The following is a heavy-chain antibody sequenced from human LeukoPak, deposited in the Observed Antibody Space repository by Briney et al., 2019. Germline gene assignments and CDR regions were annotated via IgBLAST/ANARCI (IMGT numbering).Heavy chain of an antibody. CDR1: GFTFSSYA. D-gene: IGHD6-19*01. Sequence: GGSLRLSFAASGFTFSSYAMSWVRQAPGKGLEWVSAISGSGGSTYYADSVKGRFTISRDNSKNTLYLQMNSLRAEDTAVYYCAKDLYSSGWYPYYFDYWGQGTLVTVSS. CDR3: AKDLYSSGWYPYYFDY. CDR2: ISGSGGST. J-gene: IGHJ4*02. V-gene: IGHV3-23*01.